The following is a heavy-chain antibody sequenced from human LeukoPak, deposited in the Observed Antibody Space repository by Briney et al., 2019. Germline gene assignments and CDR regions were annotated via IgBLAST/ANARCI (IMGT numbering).Heavy chain of an antibody. CDR2: IIPIFGTA. CDR1: GGTFSSYA. CDR3: ARSPSLPWFGEFDC. V-gene: IGHV1-69*13. D-gene: IGHD3-10*01. Sequence: SVKVSCKASGGTFSSYAISWVRQAPGQGLEWMGGIIPIFGTANYAQKFQGRVTITADESTSTAYMELSSLRSEDTAVYYCARSPSLPWFGEFDCWGQGTVVTVSS. J-gene: IGHJ4*02.